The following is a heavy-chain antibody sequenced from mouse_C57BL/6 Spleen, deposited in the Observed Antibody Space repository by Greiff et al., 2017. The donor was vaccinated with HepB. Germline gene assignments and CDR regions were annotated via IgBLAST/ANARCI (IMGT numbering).Heavy chain of an antibody. CDR1: GYSITSGYY. V-gene: IGHV3-6*01. J-gene: IGHJ4*01. Sequence: EVKLVESGPGLVKPSQSLSLTCSVTGYSITSGYYWNWIRQFPGNKLEWMGYISYDGSNNYNPSLKNRISITRDTSKNQFFLKLNSVTTEDTATYYCARDDYDRRGYAMDYWGQGTSVTVSS. CDR2: ISYDGSN. D-gene: IGHD2-4*01. CDR3: ARDDYDRRGYAMDY.